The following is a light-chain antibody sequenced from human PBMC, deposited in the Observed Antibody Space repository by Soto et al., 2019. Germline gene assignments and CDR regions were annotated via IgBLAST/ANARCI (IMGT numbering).Light chain of an antibody. J-gene: IGKJ4*01. Sequence: EIVMTQSPATLSVSPGERVTISCRASQSVGRSLAWYQQKAGQAPRLLIYGASTRATGTPVRFSGSGSGTEISLTISSLQSEDFVVYYCQQYEKWPLTFGGGTKVEIK. V-gene: IGKV3-15*01. CDR3: QQYEKWPLT. CDR2: GAS. CDR1: QSVGRS.